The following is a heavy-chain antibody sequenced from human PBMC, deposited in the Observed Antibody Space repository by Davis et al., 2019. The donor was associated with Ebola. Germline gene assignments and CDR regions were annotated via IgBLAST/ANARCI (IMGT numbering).Heavy chain of an antibody. Sequence: PGGSLRLSCAASGFTFSSYAMHWVRQAPGKGLEWVAVISYDGSNKYYADSVKGRFTISRDNSKNTLYLQMNSLRAEDTAVYYCASGSWIHLILWGQGTLVTVSS. CDR2: ISYDGSNK. CDR3: ASGSWIHLIL. V-gene: IGHV3-30-3*01. J-gene: IGHJ4*02. D-gene: IGHD5-18*01. CDR1: GFTFSSYA.